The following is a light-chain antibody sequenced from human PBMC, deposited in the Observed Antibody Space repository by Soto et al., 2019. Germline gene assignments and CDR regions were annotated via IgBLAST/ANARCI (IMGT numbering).Light chain of an antibody. V-gene: IGKV1-39*01. CDR1: QSISSY. CDR3: QQSYNTPWT. Sequence: DIQMTQSPSSLSASVGDRVTITCRASQSISSYLHWYQQKPGKAPKLLIYAASSLQSGVPSRFSGSASGTDFTLTISSLQPEDFATYYCQQSYNTPWTFGQGTKVEIK. CDR2: AAS. J-gene: IGKJ1*01.